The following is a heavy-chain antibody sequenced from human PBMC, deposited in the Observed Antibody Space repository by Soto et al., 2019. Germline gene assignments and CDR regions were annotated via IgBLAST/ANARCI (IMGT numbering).Heavy chain of an antibody. CDR3: ATAITIPWNYYYGMDV. CDR2: FDPEDGET. Sequence: ASVKVSCKVSGCTLTELSMHWVRQAPGKGLEWMGGFDPEDGETIYAQKFQGRVTMTEDTSTDTAYMELSSLRSEDTAVYYCATAITIPWNYYYGMDVWGQGTTVTVSS. CDR1: GCTLTELS. D-gene: IGHD3-3*01. J-gene: IGHJ6*02. V-gene: IGHV1-24*01.